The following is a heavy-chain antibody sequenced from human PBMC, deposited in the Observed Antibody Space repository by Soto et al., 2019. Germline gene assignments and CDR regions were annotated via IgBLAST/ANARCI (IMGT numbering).Heavy chain of an antibody. Sequence: VQLLESGGGLVQPGGSLRLSCAASGFTFSSYAMSWVRQAPGKGLEWVSAIDSSGSGTYYADSVKGRFTISRDNSINTLYLQMNSLRAEDTAVYYCAKGGTTVIDNWGQGTLVTVSS. D-gene: IGHD4-4*01. V-gene: IGHV3-23*01. CDR1: GFTFSSYA. CDR3: AKGGTTVIDN. CDR2: IDSSGSGT. J-gene: IGHJ4*02.